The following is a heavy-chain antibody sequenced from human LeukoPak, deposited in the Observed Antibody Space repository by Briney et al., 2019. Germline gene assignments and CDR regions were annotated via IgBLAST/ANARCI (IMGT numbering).Heavy chain of an antibody. CDR1: GGSISTYY. CDR2: IYYSGST. Sequence: SETLSLTCTVSGGSISTYYWSWIRQPPGKGLEWVGYIYYSGSTNYNPSLRSRVTISLDTSKNQFSLKLNSVTAADTAMYYCARSFSPNYYDLLDYWGQGTLVTVSS. CDR3: ARSFSPNYYDLLDY. V-gene: IGHV4-59*01. J-gene: IGHJ4*02. D-gene: IGHD3-22*01.